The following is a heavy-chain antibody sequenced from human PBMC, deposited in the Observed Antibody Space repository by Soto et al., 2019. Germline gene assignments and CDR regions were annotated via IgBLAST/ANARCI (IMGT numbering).Heavy chain of an antibody. CDR3: ARGVYYDILTGYCHPPRFDP. J-gene: IGHJ5*02. V-gene: IGHV3-13*04. D-gene: IGHD3-9*01. CDR2: IGTAGDT. CDR1: GFTFSSYD. Sequence: SGGSLRLSCAASGFTFSSYDMHWVRQATGKGLEWVSAIGTAGDTYYPGSVKGRFTISRENAKNSLYLQMNSLRAGDTAVYYCARGVYYDILTGYCHPPRFDPWGQGTLVTVSS.